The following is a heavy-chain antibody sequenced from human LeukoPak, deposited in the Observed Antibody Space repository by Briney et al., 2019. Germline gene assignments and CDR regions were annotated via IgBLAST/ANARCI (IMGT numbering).Heavy chain of an antibody. V-gene: IGHV4-59*01. CDR1: GGSISSYY. J-gene: IGHJ6*03. CDR2: IYYSGST. D-gene: IGHD2-2*01. Sequence: SETLSLTCTVSGGSISSYYWSWIRQPPGKGLEWIGYIYYSGSTNYNPSLKSRVTISVDTSKNQFSLKLSSVTAADTAVYYCARVGNIVVGDYYYMDVWGKGTTVTVSS. CDR3: ARVGNIVVGDYYYMDV.